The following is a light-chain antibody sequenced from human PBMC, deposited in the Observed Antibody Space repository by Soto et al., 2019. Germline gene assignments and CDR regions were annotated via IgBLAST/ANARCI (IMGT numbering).Light chain of an antibody. CDR1: QSIRTS. CDR2: DAS. V-gene: IGKV3-11*01. J-gene: IGKJ5*01. Sequence: TKSPATLSLSPGDRATLSCRASQSIRTSLAWYQQKPGQAPRLVIFDASNRANGVPARFGGSGSGTDFTLTINSLEPEDFAVYYCQQRNVWPPITFGQGTRLEIK. CDR3: QQRNVWPPIT.